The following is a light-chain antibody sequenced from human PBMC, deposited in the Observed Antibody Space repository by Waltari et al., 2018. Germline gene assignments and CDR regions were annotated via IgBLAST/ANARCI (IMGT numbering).Light chain of an antibody. CDR1: NLGSKY. J-gene: IGLJ2*01. Sequence: SYELTQTPSVSVSPGQTARITCGGDNLGSKYVHWYQQKPAQAPVLVIYFDSDRPSGSPERFSGSKSGNTATLTISGVEAGDEADYYCQVWDSSSDHWVFGGGTRLTVL. CDR3: QVWDSSSDHWV. CDR2: FDS. V-gene: IGLV3-21*01.